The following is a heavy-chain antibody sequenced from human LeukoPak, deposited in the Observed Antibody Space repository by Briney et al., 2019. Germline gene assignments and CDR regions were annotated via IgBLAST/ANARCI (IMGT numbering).Heavy chain of an antibody. CDR1: GYTFTGYY. CDR3: ARGVYDFWSDPFDY. CDR2: INPNSGGT. Sequence: ASVKVSCKASGYTFTGYYMHWVRQAPGQGLEWMGWINPNSGGTNYAQKLQGRVTMTRDTSISTAYMELSRLRSDDTAVYYCARGVYDFWSDPFDYWGQGTLVTVSS. D-gene: IGHD3-3*01. J-gene: IGHJ4*02. V-gene: IGHV1-2*02.